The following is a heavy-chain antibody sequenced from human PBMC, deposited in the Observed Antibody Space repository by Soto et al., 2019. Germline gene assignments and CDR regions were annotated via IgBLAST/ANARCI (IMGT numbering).Heavy chain of an antibody. CDR3: ASSYSRGYYYYYYMDV. J-gene: IGHJ6*03. Sequence: GGSLRLSCAASGFTFSDHYMDWVRQAPGKGLEWVGRTRNKANSYTTEYAASVKGRFTISRDDSKNSLYLQMNSLKTEDTAVYYCASSYSRGYYYYYYMDVWGKGTTVTVSS. CDR2: TRNKANSYTT. D-gene: IGHD2-21*01. V-gene: IGHV3-72*01. CDR1: GFTFSDHY.